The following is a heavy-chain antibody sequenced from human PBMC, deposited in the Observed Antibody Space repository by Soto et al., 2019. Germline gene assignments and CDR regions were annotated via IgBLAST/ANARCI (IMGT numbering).Heavy chain of an antibody. Sequence: SGPTLVNPTQTLTLTCTFSGFSLSTSGMCVSWIRQPPGKALEWLALIDWDDDKYYSTSLKTRLTISKDTSKNQEDITMTNMDPVDTATYYCARIRDYYDSSGYFSKGYYFDYWGQGTLVTVSS. CDR2: IDWDDDK. CDR1: GFSLSTSGMC. CDR3: ARIRDYYDSSGYFSKGYYFDY. J-gene: IGHJ4*02. D-gene: IGHD3-22*01. V-gene: IGHV2-70*01.